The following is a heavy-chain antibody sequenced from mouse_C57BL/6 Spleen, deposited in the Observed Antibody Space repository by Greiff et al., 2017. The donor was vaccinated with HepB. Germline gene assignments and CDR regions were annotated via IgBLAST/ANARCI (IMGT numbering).Heavy chain of an antibody. CDR1: GYAFTNYL. V-gene: IGHV1-54*01. CDR3: ARGDYGGNY. D-gene: IGHD1-1*01. CDR2: INPGSGGT. Sequence: VQLQQSGAELVRPGTSVKVSCKASGYAFTNYLIEWVKQRPGQGLEWIGVINPGSGGTNYNEKFKGKATLTADKSSSTAYMQLSSLTSEDSAVYLWARGDYGGNYWGQGTTLTVSS. J-gene: IGHJ2*01.